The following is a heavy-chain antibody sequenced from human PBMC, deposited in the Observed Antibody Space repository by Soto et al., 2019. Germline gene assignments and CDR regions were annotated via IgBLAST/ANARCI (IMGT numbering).Heavy chain of an antibody. D-gene: IGHD6-6*01. CDR2: IYHSGST. J-gene: IGHJ4*02. V-gene: IGHV4-4*02. CDR1: GGSISSSNW. Sequence: SETLSLTCAVSGGSISSSNWWSWVRQPPGKGLEWIGEIYHSGSTNYNPSPKSRVTISVDKSKNQFSLKLSSVTAADTAVYYCARSALEYSSSSGAFGYWGQGTLVTVSS. CDR3: ARSALEYSSSSGAFGY.